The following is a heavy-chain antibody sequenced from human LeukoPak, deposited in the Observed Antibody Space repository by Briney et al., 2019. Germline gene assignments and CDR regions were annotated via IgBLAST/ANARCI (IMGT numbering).Heavy chain of an antibody. CDR3: ARISQSSGGFYY. Sequence: SQTLSLTCTVSGGSISNSGGFYWSWIRQHPGDGLEWIGFISYRGSTYYNPSLKSRVSMSVDTSRSQFPLRLTSVTDDDTAVYYCARISQSSGGFYYWGQGTLVTVSS. J-gene: IGHJ4*02. CDR2: ISYRGST. CDR1: GGSISNSGGFY. D-gene: IGHD2-15*01. V-gene: IGHV4-31*02.